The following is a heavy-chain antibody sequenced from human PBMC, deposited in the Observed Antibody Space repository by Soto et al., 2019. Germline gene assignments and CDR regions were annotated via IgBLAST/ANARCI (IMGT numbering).Heavy chain of an antibody. CDR1: GGSISSGGYY. J-gene: IGHJ4*02. CDR3: ASDRYGSLGLDY. V-gene: IGHV4-31*03. CDR2: IYYSGST. Sequence: PSETLSLTCTVSGGSISSGGYYWSWIRQHPGKGLEWIGYIYYSGSTYYNPSLKSRVTISVDTSKNQFSLKLSSVTAADTAVYYCASDRYGSLGLDYWGQGTLVTVSS. D-gene: IGHD5-18*01.